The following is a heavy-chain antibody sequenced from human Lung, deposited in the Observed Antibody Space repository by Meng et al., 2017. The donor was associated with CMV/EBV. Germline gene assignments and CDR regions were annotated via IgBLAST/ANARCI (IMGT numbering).Heavy chain of an antibody. V-gene: IGHV3-30*02. Sequence: QVQLVESGGGVVQPGGSLRRSCAASDFTFSNSGMHWVRQAPGKGLEWVAFIRYDGSNKYYADSVKGRFTISRDNSRNTLYLQMNSLRTEDTAVYYCAKVRLRFNWNLDYWGQGTLVTVSS. CDR2: IRYDGSNK. CDR3: AKVRLRFNWNLDY. D-gene: IGHD1-20*01. CDR1: DFTFSNSG. J-gene: IGHJ4*02.